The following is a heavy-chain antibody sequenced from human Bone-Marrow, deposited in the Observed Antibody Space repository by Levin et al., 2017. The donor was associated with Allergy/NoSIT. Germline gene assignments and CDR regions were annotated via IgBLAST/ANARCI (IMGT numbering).Heavy chain of an antibody. CDR1: GFTFSIYG. CDR3: ARAGFNDYRVPYYAMDL. J-gene: IGHJ6*02. CDR2: IWSDGNTK. Sequence: GESLKISCAASGFTFSIYGMHWVRQAPGEGLKWVSLIWSDGNTKFYADSVEGRFTISRDNARNTLYLQMNSLGAEDTAVYYCARAGFNDYRVPYYAMDLWGQGTTVTVSS. V-gene: IGHV3-33*01. D-gene: IGHD3-16*01.